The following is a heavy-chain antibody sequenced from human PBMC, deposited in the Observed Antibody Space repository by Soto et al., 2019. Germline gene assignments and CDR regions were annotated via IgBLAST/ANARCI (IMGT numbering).Heavy chain of an antibody. CDR1: GGTFSSCA. CDR2: IIPIFGTA. V-gene: IGHV1-69*13. D-gene: IGHD3-22*01. J-gene: IGHJ5*02. CDR3: ASRRYYYDSSGPWIWFDP. Sequence: VASVKVSCKASGGTFSSCAINWVRQAPGQGLEWMGEIIPIFGTANYAQKFQGRVTITADESKSTAYMELSSLRSEDTAVYYCASRRYYYDSSGPWIWFDPWGQGTLVTVS.